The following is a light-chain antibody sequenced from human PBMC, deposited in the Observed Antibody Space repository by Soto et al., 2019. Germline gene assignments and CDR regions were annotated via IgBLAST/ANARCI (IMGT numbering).Light chain of an antibody. CDR1: QGISNY. CDR3: QKYNTDPLT. V-gene: IGKV1-27*01. CDR2: AAS. J-gene: IGKJ1*01. Sequence: DIRTSQSPASLSASVGDRVPISFRASQGISNYLAWFQQKPGKVPKRLIYAASTLLSGVPSRFSGSGSGTDFTLIISTLQPEDVATYYCQKYNTDPLTFGQGTKVDIK.